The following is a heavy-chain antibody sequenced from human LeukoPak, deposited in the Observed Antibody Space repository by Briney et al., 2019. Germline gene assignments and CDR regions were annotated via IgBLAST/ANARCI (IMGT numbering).Heavy chain of an antibody. CDR3: ATDRGWRTSGYYLYYFEY. V-gene: IGHV3-7*01. CDR2: IKHDGSEK. CDR1: GFTFSNYW. Sequence: GGSLRLSCGASGFTFSNYWMSWVRQAPGKGLEWVASIKHDGSEKYYVDSVRGRFTISRDNTKNLLYLQMSSLRAEDTAVYYCATDRGWRTSGYYLYYFEYWGQGTLVTFSS. D-gene: IGHD3-3*01. J-gene: IGHJ4*02.